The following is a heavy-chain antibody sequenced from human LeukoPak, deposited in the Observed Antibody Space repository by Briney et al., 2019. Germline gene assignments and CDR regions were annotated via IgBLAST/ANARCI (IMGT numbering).Heavy chain of an antibody. CDR1: GFTFSSYA. V-gene: IGHV3-23*01. Sequence: GGSLRLSCAASGFTFSSYAMSWVRQAPGKGLEWVSAISGSGGSTYYADSVKGRFTISRDNSKNTLYLQMNSLRAEDTAVYYCAKNDPPLLWFGELLFDYWGQGTLVTVSS. CDR3: AKNDPPLLWFGELLFDY. J-gene: IGHJ4*02. D-gene: IGHD3-10*01. CDR2: ISGSGGST.